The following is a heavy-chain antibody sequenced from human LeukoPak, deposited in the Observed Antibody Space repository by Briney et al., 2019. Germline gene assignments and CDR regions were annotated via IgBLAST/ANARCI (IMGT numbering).Heavy chain of an antibody. Sequence: GGSLRLSCAASGFTFSSYAMSWVRQAPGKGLEWVSAISGSGGSTHYADSVKGRFTISRDNSKNTLYLQMNSLRAEDTAVYYCAKIMITMIVVATDYWGQGTLVTVSS. CDR1: GFTFSSYA. J-gene: IGHJ4*02. D-gene: IGHD3-22*01. CDR2: ISGSGGST. CDR3: AKIMITMIVVATDY. V-gene: IGHV3-23*01.